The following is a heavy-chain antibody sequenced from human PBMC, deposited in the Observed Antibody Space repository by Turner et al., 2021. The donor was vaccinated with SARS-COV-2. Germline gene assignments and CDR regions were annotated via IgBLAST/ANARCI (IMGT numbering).Heavy chain of an antibody. Sequence: EVPLVESGGGLVQPGRSLRLSCAASGFTFDDYAMHWVRQAPGKGLEWVSGISWNSGSIGYADSVKGRFTMSRDNAKNSLYLQMNSLRAEDTALYYCAKDRGYDILTGYSPYFDYWGQGTLVTVSS. CDR1: GFTFDDYA. CDR2: ISWNSGSI. CDR3: AKDRGYDILTGYSPYFDY. D-gene: IGHD3-9*01. J-gene: IGHJ4*02. V-gene: IGHV3-9*01.